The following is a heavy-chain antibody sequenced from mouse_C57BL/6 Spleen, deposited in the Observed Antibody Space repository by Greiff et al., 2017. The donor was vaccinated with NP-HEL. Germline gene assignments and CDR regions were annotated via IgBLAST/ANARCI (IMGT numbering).Heavy chain of an antibody. CDR3: ASSRYFDV. V-gene: IGHV3-6*01. Sequence: EVQVVESGPGLVKPSQSLSLTCSVTGYSITSGYYWNWIRQFPGNKLEWMGYISYDGSNNYNPSLKNRISITRDTSKNQFFLKLNSVTTEDTATYYCASSRYFDVWGTGTTVTVSS. J-gene: IGHJ1*03. CDR1: GYSITSGYY. CDR2: ISYDGSN.